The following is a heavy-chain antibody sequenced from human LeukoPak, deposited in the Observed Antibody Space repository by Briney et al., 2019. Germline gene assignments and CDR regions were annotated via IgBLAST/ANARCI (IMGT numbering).Heavy chain of an antibody. V-gene: IGHV3-7*01. Sequence: PGGSLRLSCAASEFTFSKYWMSWVRQAPGKGPQWLAHIKEDGSEKYYVDSVKGRFIISRDNAKNSLYLEMNSLRGEDTAVYYCATLLPMDVWGTGTTVTVSS. J-gene: IGHJ6*03. CDR1: EFTFSKYW. D-gene: IGHD2-21*01. CDR2: IKEDGSEK. CDR3: ATLLPMDV.